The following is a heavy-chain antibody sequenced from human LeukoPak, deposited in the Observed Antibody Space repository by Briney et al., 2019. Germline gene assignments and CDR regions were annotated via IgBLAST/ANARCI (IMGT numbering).Heavy chain of an antibody. CDR2: IYTSGST. CDR1: GGSISSYY. CDR3: ARDCSSTSCYTRNDD. Sequence: SETLSLTCTVSGGSISSYYWSWIRQPAGKGLEWIGRIYTSGSTNYNPSLKSRVTMSVDTSKNQFSLKLSSVTAADTAVYYCARDCSSTSCYTRNDDWGQGTLVTVSS. J-gene: IGHJ4*02. D-gene: IGHD2-2*02. V-gene: IGHV4-4*07.